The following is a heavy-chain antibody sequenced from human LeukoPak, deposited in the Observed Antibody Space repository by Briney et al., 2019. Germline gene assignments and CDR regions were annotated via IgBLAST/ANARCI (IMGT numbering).Heavy chain of an antibody. Sequence: ASVKVSCKASGYTFTSYGISWVRQAPGQGLEWMGGIIPIFGTANYAQKFQGRVTITADESTSTAYMELSSLRSEDTAVYYCAREGGYYDSSGYFFHFDYWGQGTLVTVSS. V-gene: IGHV1-69*13. CDR2: IIPIFGTA. D-gene: IGHD3-22*01. J-gene: IGHJ4*02. CDR1: GYTFTSYG. CDR3: AREGGYYDSSGYFFHFDY.